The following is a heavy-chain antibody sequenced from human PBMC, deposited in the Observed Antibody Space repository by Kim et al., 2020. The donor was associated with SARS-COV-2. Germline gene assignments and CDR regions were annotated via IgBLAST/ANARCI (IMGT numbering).Heavy chain of an antibody. J-gene: IGHJ4*02. Sequence: SGPTLVNPTQTLTLTCTFSGFSLSTSGVGVGWIRQPPGKALEWLALIYWNADKRYSPSLKSRLTITKDTSKNQVVLTMTNMDPVDTATYYCAHSPRAGIAVAGTRYDYWGQGTLVTVSS. D-gene: IGHD6-19*01. CDR1: GFSLSTSGVG. CDR2: IYWNADK. CDR3: AHSPRAGIAVAGTRYDY. V-gene: IGHV2-5*01.